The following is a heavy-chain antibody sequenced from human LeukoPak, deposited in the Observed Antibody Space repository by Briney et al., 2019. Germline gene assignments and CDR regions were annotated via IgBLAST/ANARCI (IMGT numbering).Heavy chain of an antibody. CDR1: GFTFSSYS. D-gene: IGHD3-10*01. CDR3: ARGGELDY. Sequence: PGGSLRLSCAASGFTFSSYSMNWVRQAPGKGLEWVSYISSSSSTIYYADSVKGRSTISRDNAQNSVYLQMNSLGDKDTAVYYCARGGELDYWGQGTLVTVSS. V-gene: IGHV3-48*02. J-gene: IGHJ4*02. CDR2: ISSSSSTI.